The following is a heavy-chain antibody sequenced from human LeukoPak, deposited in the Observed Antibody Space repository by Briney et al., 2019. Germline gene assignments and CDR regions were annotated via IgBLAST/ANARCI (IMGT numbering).Heavy chain of an antibody. J-gene: IGHJ6*03. Sequence: ASVKVSCKASGGTFSRYAISWVRQAPGQGLEWMGGIIPIFGTANYAQKFQGRVTITADESTSTAYMELSSLRSQDTAVYYCATVTRVRGVIWYYYYYMDVWGKGTTVTISS. CDR3: ATVTRVRGVIWYYYYYMDV. V-gene: IGHV1-69*13. CDR1: GGTFSRYA. CDR2: IIPIFGTA. D-gene: IGHD3-10*01.